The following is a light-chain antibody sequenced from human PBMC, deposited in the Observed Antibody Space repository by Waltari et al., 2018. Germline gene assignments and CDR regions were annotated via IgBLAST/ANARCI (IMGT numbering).Light chain of an antibody. CDR1: RSDVGGYNS. CDR3: SSDTSSDTYV. CDR2: DVS. V-gene: IGLV2-14*03. J-gene: IGLJ1*01. Sequence: QSALTQPASVSGSPGQSITISCTGTRSDVGGYNSVSWYQQHPVKAPKLMIYDVSNRPSRVSNLCFVAKVRDTAAQTISGLQAEDEAEYYCSSDTSSDTYVLGTGTTVTVL.